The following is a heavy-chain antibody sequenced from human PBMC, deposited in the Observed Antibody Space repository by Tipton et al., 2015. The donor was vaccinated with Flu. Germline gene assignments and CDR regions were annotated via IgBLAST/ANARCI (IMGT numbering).Heavy chain of an antibody. CDR1: GYTFTGYY. Sequence: QSGAEVKKPGASVKVSCKASGYTFTGYYMHWVRQAPGQGLEWMAWINPNSGGTNSAQKFQGSVTMTRDTSISTAYMELSRLRSDDTAVYYCARVGCYDSSGYYLSFDYWGQGPLVPVSS. J-gene: IGHJ4*02. V-gene: IGHV1-2*02. CDR3: ARVGCYDSSGYYLSFDY. D-gene: IGHD3-22*01. CDR2: INPNSGGT.